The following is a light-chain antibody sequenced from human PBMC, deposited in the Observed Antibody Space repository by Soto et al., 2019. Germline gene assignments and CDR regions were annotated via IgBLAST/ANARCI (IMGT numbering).Light chain of an antibody. V-gene: IGLV2-14*01. J-gene: IGLJ2*01. CDR2: EVN. CDR3: SSTTSINTLV. CDR1: SSDVGGYKY. Sequence: QSALTQPASVSGSPGQSITISCTGTSSDVGGYKYVSWYQQKPGKAPKLMIYEVNNRPSGVSNRFSGSKSCNTASLTISGLQAEDEGDYYCSSTTSINTLVFGGGTKLTVL.